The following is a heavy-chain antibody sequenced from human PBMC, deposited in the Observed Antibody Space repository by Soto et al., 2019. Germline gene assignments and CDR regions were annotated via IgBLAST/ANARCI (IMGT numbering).Heavy chain of an antibody. CDR3: ATTSAGDSAFEI. Sequence: QVQLVQSGGEVKKPGASVKVSCKASGYTFTSHGINWVRQAPGQGLEWMGRIITYNGNTNYAQKLQGRVTRTTDTSRSTASRGLRSRRSDDTGVYYCATTSAGDSAFEIWGQGTRVTVSS. J-gene: IGHJ3*02. V-gene: IGHV1-18*01. D-gene: IGHD6-13*01. CDR2: IITYNGNT. CDR1: GYTFTSHG.